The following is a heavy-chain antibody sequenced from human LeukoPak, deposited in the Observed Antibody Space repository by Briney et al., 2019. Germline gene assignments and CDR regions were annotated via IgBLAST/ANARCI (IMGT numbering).Heavy chain of an antibody. CDR1: GGSISSSSYY. CDR3: ARQLIGYCSGGTCQLNWFDP. CDR2: INHSGST. J-gene: IGHJ5*02. D-gene: IGHD2-15*01. V-gene: IGHV4-39*01. Sequence: SETLSLTCTVSGGSISSSSYYWGWIRQPPGRGLEWIGEINHSGSTNYNPSLKSRVTISVDTSKNQFSLKLTSVTAADTAVYYCARQLIGYCSGGTCQLNWFDPWGRGTLVTVSS.